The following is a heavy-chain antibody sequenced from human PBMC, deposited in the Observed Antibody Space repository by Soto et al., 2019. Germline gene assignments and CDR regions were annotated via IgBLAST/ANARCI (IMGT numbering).Heavy chain of an antibody. D-gene: IGHD4-17*01. CDR1: GFTFSSFF. CDR2: IGANGGGT. Sequence: EVQLLEPGGGLVQPGGSLRLSCAAFGFTFSSFFMSWVRQARGKGLDWVSGIGANGGGTYYADSVKGRFIISRDNSKNTLYLQMNSLRAQDTAVYYCAREPNGDYLGAFDFWGQKTMVTVSS. J-gene: IGHJ3*01. V-gene: IGHV3-23*01. CDR3: AREPNGDYLGAFDF.